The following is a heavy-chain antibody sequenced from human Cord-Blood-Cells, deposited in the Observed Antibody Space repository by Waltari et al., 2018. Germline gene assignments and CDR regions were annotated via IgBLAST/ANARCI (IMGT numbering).Heavy chain of an antibody. D-gene: IGHD6-13*01. Sequence: QVPLQESGPGLVKPSETLSLTCTASGGSITSYYSSWIRHPPGKGLEWIGYIYYSGSTNYNPSLKSRVTISVDTSKNQFSLKLSSVTAADTAVYYCARTAYSSSWYFDYWGQGTLVTVSS. J-gene: IGHJ4*02. CDR2: IYYSGST. CDR1: GGSITSYY. CDR3: ARTAYSSSWYFDY. V-gene: IGHV4-59*01.